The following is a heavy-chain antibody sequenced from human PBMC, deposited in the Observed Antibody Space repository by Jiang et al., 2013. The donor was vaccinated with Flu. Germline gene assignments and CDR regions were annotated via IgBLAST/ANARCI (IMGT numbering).Heavy chain of an antibody. CDR3: ARSRSGLNWFDP. CDR2: IWYDGSNK. Sequence: GGVVQPGRSLRLSCAASGFTFSSYGMHWVRQAPGKGLEWVAVIWYDGSNKYYADSVKGRFTISRDNSKNTLYLQMNSLRAEDTAVYYCARSRSGLNWFDPWGQGTLVTVSS. CDR1: GFTFSSYG. D-gene: IGHD3-10*01. J-gene: IGHJ5*02. V-gene: IGHV3-33*01.